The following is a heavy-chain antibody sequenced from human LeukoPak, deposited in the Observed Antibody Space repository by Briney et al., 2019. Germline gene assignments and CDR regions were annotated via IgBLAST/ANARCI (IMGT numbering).Heavy chain of an antibody. Sequence: GESLKISCKGSGYSFTSYWIGWVRQMPGKGLEWMGIIYPGDSDTRYSPSFQGQVTISADKSISTAYLQWSSLKASDTAIYYCARHSMRSSGGSYLFDYWGQGTLVTVSS. CDR3: ARHSMRSSGGSYLFDY. J-gene: IGHJ4*02. CDR1: GYSFTSYW. CDR2: IYPGDSDT. V-gene: IGHV5-51*01. D-gene: IGHD2-15*01.